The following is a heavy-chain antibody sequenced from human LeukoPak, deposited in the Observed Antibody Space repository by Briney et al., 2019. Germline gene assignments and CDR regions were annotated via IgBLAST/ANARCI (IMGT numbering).Heavy chain of an antibody. V-gene: IGHV3-30-3*01. CDR1: GFTFSSYA. CDR3: ARVAVAGPTGWFDP. Sequence: GGSLRLSCAASGFTFSSYAMHWVRQAPGKGLEWVAVISYDGSNKYYADSVKGRFTISRDNSKNTLYLQMNSLGAEDTAVYYCARVAVAGPTGWFDPWGQGTLVTVSS. D-gene: IGHD6-19*01. J-gene: IGHJ5*02. CDR2: ISYDGSNK.